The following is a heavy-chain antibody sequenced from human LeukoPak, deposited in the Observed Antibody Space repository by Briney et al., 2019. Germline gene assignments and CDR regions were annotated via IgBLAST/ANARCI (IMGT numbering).Heavy chain of an antibody. CDR1: GGSISSYY. V-gene: IGHV4-59*01. D-gene: IGHD6-6*01. J-gene: IGHJ6*03. CDR3: ARDWGVGGRPGYMDV. Sequence: PSETLSLTCTVSGGSISSYYWSWIRQPPGKGLERIGYIHYSGSTNYNPSLKSRVTISVDMSKNQFSLRLSSVTAADTAVYFCARDWGVGGRPGYMDVWGKGTTVTVSS. CDR2: IHYSGST.